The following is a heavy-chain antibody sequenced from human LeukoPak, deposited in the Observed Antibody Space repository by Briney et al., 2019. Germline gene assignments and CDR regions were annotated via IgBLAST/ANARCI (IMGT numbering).Heavy chain of an antibody. CDR2: IYSGGDT. Sequence: GGSLRLSCAASGFTFDDYAMHWVRQAPGKGLEWVSLIYSGGDTFYSDSVKGRFIISRDTSKNTLSLHLTSLSAEDSGLYYCARLLKRGVAFDLWGQGTMVTVSS. CDR3: ARLLKRGVAFDL. CDR1: GFTFDDYA. D-gene: IGHD1-1*01. J-gene: IGHJ3*01. V-gene: IGHV3-66*04.